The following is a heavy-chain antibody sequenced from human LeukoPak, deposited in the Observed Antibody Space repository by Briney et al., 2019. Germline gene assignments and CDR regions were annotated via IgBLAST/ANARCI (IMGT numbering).Heavy chain of an antibody. D-gene: IGHD6-13*01. V-gene: IGHV3-21*01. Sequence: GGSLRLSCAASGFTFSSYSMNWVRQAPGKGLEWVSSISSSSSYIYYADSVKGRFTISRDNAKNSLYLQMNSLRAEDTAVYCCAREDSRLIDYWGQGTLVTVSS. J-gene: IGHJ4*02. CDR3: AREDSRLIDY. CDR2: ISSSSSYI. CDR1: GFTFSSYS.